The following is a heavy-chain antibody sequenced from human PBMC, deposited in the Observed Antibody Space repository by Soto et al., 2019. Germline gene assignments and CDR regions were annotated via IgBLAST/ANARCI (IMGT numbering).Heavy chain of an antibody. CDR2: IYTSGST. J-gene: IGHJ3*02. CDR1: GGSISSYY. V-gene: IGHV4-4*07. CDR3: ARDQILRYFDWLFRDDAFDI. Sequence: SLPCTVSGGSISSYYWSWIRQPAGKGLEWIGRIYTSGSTNYNPSLKSRVTMSVDTSKNQFSLKLSSVTAADTAVYYCARDQILRYFDWLFRDDAFDIWGQGTMVTVSS. D-gene: IGHD3-9*01.